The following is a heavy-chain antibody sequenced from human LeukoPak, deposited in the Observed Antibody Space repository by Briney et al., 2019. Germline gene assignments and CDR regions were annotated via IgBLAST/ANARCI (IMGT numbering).Heavy chain of an antibody. Sequence: SETLSLTCTVSGGSISSSSYYWGWIRQPPGKGLEWIGSIYYSGSTYYNPSLKSRVTISVDTSKNQFSLKLSSVTAADTAVYYCARGRHYYDSTGYYWGQGTLVTVSS. D-gene: IGHD3-22*01. CDR2: IYYSGST. J-gene: IGHJ4*02. CDR1: GGSISSSSYY. CDR3: ARGRHYYDSTGYY. V-gene: IGHV4-39*01.